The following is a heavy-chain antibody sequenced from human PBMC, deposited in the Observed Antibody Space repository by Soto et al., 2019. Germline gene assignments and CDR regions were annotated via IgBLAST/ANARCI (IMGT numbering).Heavy chain of an antibody. CDR2: ISSNGGST. CDR1: GFTFSSYA. J-gene: IGHJ4*02. V-gene: IGHV3-64D*06. Sequence: HPVGSLRLSCSASGFTFSSYAMHWVRQAPGKGLEYVSAISSNGGSTYYADSVKGRFTISRDNSKNTLYLQMSSLRAEDTAVYYCVKSPYDFWSGYHSFWGQGTLVTVSS. D-gene: IGHD3-3*01. CDR3: VKSPYDFWSGYHSF.